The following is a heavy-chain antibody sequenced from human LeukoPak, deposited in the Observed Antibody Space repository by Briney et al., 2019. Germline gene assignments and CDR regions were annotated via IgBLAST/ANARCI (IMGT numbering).Heavy chain of an antibody. Sequence: PGGSLRLSCAASGFTFSSYAMSWVRQAPGKGLEWVSAISGSGGRTYYADSVKGRFTISRDNSKNTVYLQMNSLRVEDTAVYYCAKDSPALGYCSSTSCYGLLGYWGQGTLVTVSS. CDR3: AKDSPALGYCSSTSCYGLLGY. CDR2: ISGSGGRT. D-gene: IGHD2-2*01. CDR1: GFTFSSYA. J-gene: IGHJ4*02. V-gene: IGHV3-23*01.